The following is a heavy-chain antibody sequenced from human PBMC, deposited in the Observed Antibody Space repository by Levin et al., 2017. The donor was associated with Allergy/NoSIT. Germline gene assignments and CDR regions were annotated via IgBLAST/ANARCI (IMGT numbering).Heavy chain of an antibody. CDR2: ISGSGDTT. CDR1: GFTFRSSA. Sequence: GGSLRLSCVTSGFTFRSSAMSWVRQAPGKGLEWVSTISGSGDTTYHADSVQGRFTISRDNSKNTLYWQMNSLRAEDTAVYYCARKGAIAVAGQFDDWGRGILVTVSS. J-gene: IGHJ4*02. V-gene: IGHV3-23*01. CDR3: ARKGAIAVAGQFDD. D-gene: IGHD6-19*01.